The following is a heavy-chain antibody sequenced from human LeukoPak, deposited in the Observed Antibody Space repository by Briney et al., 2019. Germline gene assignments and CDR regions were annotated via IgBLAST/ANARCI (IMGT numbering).Heavy chain of an antibody. CDR2: ISAYNGNT. V-gene: IGHV1-18*04. J-gene: IGHJ4*02. CDR3: ARDLGLVVPAAISDY. Sequence: GAVKVSCKASGYTFNRYGISWVRQAPGQGLEGMGWISAYNGNTNYAQKLQGRVTMTTDTSTSTAYMELRSLRSDDTAVYYCARDLGLVVPAAISDYWGQGTLVTVSS. D-gene: IGHD2-2*01. CDR1: GYTFNRYG.